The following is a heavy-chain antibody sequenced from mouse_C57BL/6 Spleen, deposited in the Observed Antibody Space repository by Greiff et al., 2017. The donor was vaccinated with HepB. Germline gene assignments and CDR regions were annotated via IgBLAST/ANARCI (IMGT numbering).Heavy chain of an antibody. CDR2: IRNKANGYTT. J-gene: IGHJ2*01. CDR1: GFTFTDYY. Sequence: EVQLVESGGGLVQPGGSLSLSCAASGFTFTDYYMSWVRQPPGKALEWLGFIRNKANGYTTEYSASVKGRFTISRDNSQSILYLQMNALRAEDSATYYCARYGGRFDYWGQGTTLTVSS. V-gene: IGHV7-3*01. CDR3: ARYGGRFDY.